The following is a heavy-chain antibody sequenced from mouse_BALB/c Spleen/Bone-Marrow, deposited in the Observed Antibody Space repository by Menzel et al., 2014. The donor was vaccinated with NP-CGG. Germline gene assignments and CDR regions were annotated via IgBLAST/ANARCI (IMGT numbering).Heavy chain of an antibody. CDR2: IRLKSNNYAT. CDR1: GFTFSNYW. Sequence: EVKLMESGGGLVQPGGSMKLSCVASGFTFSNYWMNWVRQSPEKGLEWVAEIRLKSNNYATHYAESVTGRFTISRDDSKSSVYLQMNNLRAEDTGIYYCTTGFAYWGQGTLVTVSA. J-gene: IGHJ3*01. V-gene: IGHV6-6*02. D-gene: IGHD2-2*01. CDR3: TTGFAY.